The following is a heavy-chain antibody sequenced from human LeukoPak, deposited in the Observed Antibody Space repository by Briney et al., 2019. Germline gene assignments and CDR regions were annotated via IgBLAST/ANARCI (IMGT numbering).Heavy chain of an antibody. D-gene: IGHD3-16*01. Sequence: GGSLRLSCAASGFTFSSYGMNWVRQAPGKGLEWVASINRNGNVNYYVDSVKGRFTISRDNAKNSLYLQMSNLRAEDTAVYFCARGGGLDVWGQGATVTVSS. CDR1: GFTFSSYG. CDR3: ARGGGLDV. J-gene: IGHJ6*02. V-gene: IGHV3-7*03. CDR2: INRNGNVN.